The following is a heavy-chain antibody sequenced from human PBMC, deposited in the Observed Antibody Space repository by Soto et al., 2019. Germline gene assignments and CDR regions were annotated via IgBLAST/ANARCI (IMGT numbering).Heavy chain of an antibody. V-gene: IGHV1-8*01. CDR3: ARGLGEKGGYCSGTSCQLNYYYYYMDV. D-gene: IGHD2-2*01. Sequence: ASVKVSCKASGYTFTSYEINWVRQASGQGLEWMGWMNLTSGNTDYAQKFQGRVTMTWNTSIRTAYMELSSLRSEDTAVYYCARGLGEKGGYCSGTSCQLNYYYYYMDVWGKGTTVTVSS. CDR1: GYTFTSYE. CDR2: MNLTSGNT. J-gene: IGHJ6*03.